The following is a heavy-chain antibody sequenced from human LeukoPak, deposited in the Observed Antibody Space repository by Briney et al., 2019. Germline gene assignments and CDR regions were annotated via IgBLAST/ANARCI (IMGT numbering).Heavy chain of an antibody. J-gene: IGHJ6*02. D-gene: IGHD2-21*02. CDR3: AKGVATYYYYYGMDV. Sequence: PGGSLRLSCAASGFTFSSYGMPWVRQAPGKGLEWVAVISYDGSNKYYADSVKGRFTISRDNSKNTLYLQMNSLRAEDTAVYYCAKGVATYYYYYGMDVWGQGTTVTVSS. V-gene: IGHV3-30*18. CDR2: ISYDGSNK. CDR1: GFTFSSYG.